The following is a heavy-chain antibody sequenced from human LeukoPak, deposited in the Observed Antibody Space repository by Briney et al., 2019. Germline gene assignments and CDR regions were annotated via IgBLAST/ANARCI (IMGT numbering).Heavy chain of an antibody. J-gene: IGHJ4*02. D-gene: IGHD3-9*01. CDR3: ARLDILTGFRHFDY. Sequence: GESLKISCTGSGYSFTSYWIGWVRQMPGKGLEWMGIIYPGDSETRYSSSFQGQAITSADKSISTAYLKWSSMKASDTAKYYCARLDILTGFRHFDYWGQGTLVTVSS. CDR2: IYPGDSET. V-gene: IGHV5-51*01. CDR1: GYSFTSYW.